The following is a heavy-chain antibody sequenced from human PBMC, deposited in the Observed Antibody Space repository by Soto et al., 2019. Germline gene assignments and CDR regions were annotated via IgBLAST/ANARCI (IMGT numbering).Heavy chain of an antibody. V-gene: IGHV1-2*04. Sequence: ASVKVSCKASGYTFTGYYIHWVRQAPGQGPEWMGWINPNSGGTNYVQKFQGWVTMTRDTSISTAYMELSRLRSDDTAVYYCAREKDGTGTYTFDHWGQGSLVNVSS. J-gene: IGHJ4*02. D-gene: IGHD3-10*01. CDR3: AREKDGTGTYTFDH. CDR1: GYTFTGYY. CDR2: INPNSGGT.